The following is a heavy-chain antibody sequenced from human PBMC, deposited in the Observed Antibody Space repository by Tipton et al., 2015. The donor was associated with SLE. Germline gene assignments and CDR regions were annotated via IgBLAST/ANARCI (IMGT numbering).Heavy chain of an antibody. CDR2: INHSGST. J-gene: IGHJ4*02. CDR3: ATRGYDFWSGPGNY. Sequence: TLSLTCAVYGGSFTGYYWSWIRQPPGKGLEWIGEINHSGSTNYNPSLKSRVTISVDTSKNQFSLKLSSVTAADTAVYYCATRGYDFWSGPGNYWGQGTLVTVSS. CDR1: GGSFTGYY. V-gene: IGHV4-34*01. D-gene: IGHD3-3*01.